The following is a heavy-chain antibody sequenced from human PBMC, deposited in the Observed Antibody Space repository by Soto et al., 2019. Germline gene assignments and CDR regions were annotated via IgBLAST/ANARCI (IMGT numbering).Heavy chain of an antibody. CDR1: GYTFTSYN. J-gene: IGHJ6*02. Sequence: QVQLVQSGAEMKEPGDSVRVSCEASGYTFTSYNIHWVRQAPGQGLEWMGWINPKFGDTTYAQDLQGRVSMTRDMSISTVYMELSRLTSDDTAIYYCARNMDYYYGPGSGNGHGFWGQGTTVTVFS. CDR2: INPKFGDT. CDR3: ARNMDYYYGPGSGNGHGF. V-gene: IGHV1-2*02. D-gene: IGHD3-10*01.